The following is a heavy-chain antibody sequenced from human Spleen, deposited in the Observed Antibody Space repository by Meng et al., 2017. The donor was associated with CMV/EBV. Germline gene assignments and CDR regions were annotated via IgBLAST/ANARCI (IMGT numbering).Heavy chain of an antibody. Sequence: CTFSGFALSTSGEGVGWIRQPPGKALEWLGIIYWDDDKHYSPSLKSRLTITKDPSTNPLFLPMTNLSPVAPSTYYCTQYDVFTGTFDYWGQGTLVTVSS. J-gene: IGHJ4*02. CDR3: TQYDVFTGTFDY. CDR1: GFALSTSGEG. V-gene: IGHV2-5*02. D-gene: IGHD3-9*01. CDR2: IYWDDDK.